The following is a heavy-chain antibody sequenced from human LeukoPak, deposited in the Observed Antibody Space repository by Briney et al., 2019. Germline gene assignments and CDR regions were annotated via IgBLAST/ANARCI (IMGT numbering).Heavy chain of an antibody. CDR2: IRYDGSNK. V-gene: IGHV3-30*02. CDR3: AKSNYYYDSSGYYELCY. D-gene: IGHD3-22*01. Sequence: GGSLRLSCEASGFDFSNYYMSWVRQAPGKGLEWVAFIRYDGSNKYYADSVKGRFTISRDNSKNTLYLQMNSLRAEDTAVYYCAKSNYYYDSSGYYELCYWGQGTLVTVSS. CDR1: GFDFSNYY. J-gene: IGHJ4*02.